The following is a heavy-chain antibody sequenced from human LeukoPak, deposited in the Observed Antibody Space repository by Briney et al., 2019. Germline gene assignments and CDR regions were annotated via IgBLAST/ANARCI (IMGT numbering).Heavy chain of an antibody. J-gene: IGHJ4*02. CDR2: IQYDGSKQ. CDR3: ALWNYPLGY. CDR1: GFLFSSYG. D-gene: IGHD1-7*01. Sequence: PGGSLRLSCAASGFLFSSYGIHWVRQAPGKGLEWVAFIQYDGSKQYYIDSVKGRFTISRDNSKNTLYLQMNSLRVEDTAVYYCALWNYPLGYWGQGTLVTVSS. V-gene: IGHV3-30*02.